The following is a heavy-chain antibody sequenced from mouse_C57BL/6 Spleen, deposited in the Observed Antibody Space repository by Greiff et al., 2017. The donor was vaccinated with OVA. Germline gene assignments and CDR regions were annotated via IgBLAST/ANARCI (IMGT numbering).Heavy chain of an antibody. J-gene: IGHJ4*01. V-gene: IGHV5-17*01. CDR3: ASDIYGLYAMDY. Sequence: DVMLVESGGGLVKPGGSLKLSCAASGFTFSDYGMHWVRQAPEKGLEWVAYISSGSSTIYYADTVKGRVTISRDNAKNTLFLQMTSLRSEDTAMYYCASDIYGLYAMDYWGQGTSVTVSS. D-gene: IGHD1-1*02. CDR2: ISSGSSTI. CDR1: GFTFSDYG.